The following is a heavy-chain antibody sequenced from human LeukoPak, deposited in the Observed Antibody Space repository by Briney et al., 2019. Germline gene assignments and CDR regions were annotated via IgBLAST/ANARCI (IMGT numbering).Heavy chain of an antibody. D-gene: IGHD2-2*01. J-gene: IGHJ3*01. CDR2: LSSGDNT. CDR1: GFTFSSYG. Sequence: GGSRRLSCAASGFTFSSYGMHWVRQAPGRGLEWVSALSSGDNTHYADSVNGRFTISRDNSKNTLYLQLNSLRAEDTAVYYCARRYCSTCPTGHAFDLWGQGTMVTVSS. V-gene: IGHV3-23*01. CDR3: ARRYCSTCPTGHAFDL.